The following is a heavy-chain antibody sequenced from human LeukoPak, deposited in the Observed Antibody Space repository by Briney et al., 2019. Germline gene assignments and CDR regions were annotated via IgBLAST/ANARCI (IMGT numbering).Heavy chain of an antibody. J-gene: IGHJ6*03. V-gene: IGHV1-18*01. D-gene: IGHD2-2*01. CDR2: ISAYNGNT. CDR3: ARLLIVVVPAAGDFYYYYYYMDV. CDR1: GYTFTSYG. Sequence: GASVKVSCKASGYTFTSYGISWVRQAPGQGLEWMGWISAYNGNTNYAQKFQGRVTMTRNTSISTAYMELSSLRSEDTAVYYCARLLIVVVPAAGDFYYYYYYMDVWGKGTTVTISS.